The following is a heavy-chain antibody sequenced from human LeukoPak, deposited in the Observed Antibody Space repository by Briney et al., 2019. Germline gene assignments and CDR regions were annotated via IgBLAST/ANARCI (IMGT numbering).Heavy chain of an antibody. CDR2: IYPGDSDT. J-gene: IGHJ4*02. V-gene: IGHV5-51*01. Sequence: GESLKISCKGSGYSFTSYWIGWARQMPGKGLEWMGIIYPGDSDTRYSPSFQGQVTISADKSISTAYLQWSSLKASDTAMYYCARRSFHDSSGLDYWGQGTLVTVSS. CDR3: ARRSFHDSSGLDY. CDR1: GYSFTSYW. D-gene: IGHD3-22*01.